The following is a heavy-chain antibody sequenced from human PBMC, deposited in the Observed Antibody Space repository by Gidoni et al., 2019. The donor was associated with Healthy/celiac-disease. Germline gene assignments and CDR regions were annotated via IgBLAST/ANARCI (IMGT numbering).Heavy chain of an antibody. Sequence: QVQLQESGPGLVKPSQTLSLTCTVSRGSISSGGYYWSWIRKHPGKGLEWIGYIYYSGSTYYNPSLKSRVTISVDTSKNQFSLKLSSVPAADTAVYYCASDQSRPPLYYYGMDVWGQGTTVTVSS. J-gene: IGHJ6*02. V-gene: IGHV4-31*03. CDR2: IYYSGST. CDR3: ASDQSRPPLYYYGMDV. CDR1: RGSISSGGYY.